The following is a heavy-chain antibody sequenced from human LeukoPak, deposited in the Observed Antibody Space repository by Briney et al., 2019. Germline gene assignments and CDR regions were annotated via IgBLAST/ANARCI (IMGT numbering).Heavy chain of an antibody. V-gene: IGHV3-23*01. Sequence: GGSLRLSCAASGFTFSSYAMSWVRQAPGKGLEWVSAISGGGGSTYYADSVKGRFTISRDNSKNTLYLQMNSLRAEDTAVYYCAKGPRGVGATAGGGPSDYWGQGTLVTVSS. CDR2: ISGGGGST. CDR3: AKGPRGVGATAGGGPSDY. J-gene: IGHJ4*02. D-gene: IGHD1-26*01. CDR1: GFTFSSYA.